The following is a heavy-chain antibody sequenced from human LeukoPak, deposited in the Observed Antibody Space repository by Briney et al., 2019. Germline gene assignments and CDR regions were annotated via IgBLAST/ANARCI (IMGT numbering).Heavy chain of an antibody. D-gene: IGHD1-26*01. CDR3: ARGLGSGSYYGY. CDR1: GYTFISYY. J-gene: IGHJ4*02. V-gene: IGHV1-46*01. CDR2: ISSSSGDT. Sequence: ASVKVSCKASGYTFISYYMHWVRQAPGQGLEWMGIISSSSGDTSYAQKFQGRVTMTRDTSTGTVYMELSSLRSEDTAVYYCARGLGSGSYYGYWGQGTLVTVSS.